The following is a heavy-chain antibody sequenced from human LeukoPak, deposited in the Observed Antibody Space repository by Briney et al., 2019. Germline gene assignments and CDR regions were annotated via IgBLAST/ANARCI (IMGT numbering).Heavy chain of an antibody. V-gene: IGHV1-8*01. Sequence: APVRVSCKASGYTFISYDINWVRQAARQGLEWMGWMNPNSGNTGYAEKFQGRVAMTRDNSITTAYMELSSLRSEDTAVYYCVKESGAVFGPDYFDSWGQGTLVTVSS. J-gene: IGHJ4*02. CDR1: GYTFISYD. CDR2: MNPNSGNT. D-gene: IGHD6-19*01. CDR3: VKESGAVFGPDYFDS.